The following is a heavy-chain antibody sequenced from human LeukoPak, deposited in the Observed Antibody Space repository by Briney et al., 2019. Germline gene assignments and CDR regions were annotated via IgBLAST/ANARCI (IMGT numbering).Heavy chain of an antibody. CDR2: IYSGGST. J-gene: IGHJ4*02. Sequence: GGSLRLSCAASGFTVSSNYMSWVRQAPGKGLEWVSVIYSGGSTYYADSVKGRFTISRDNAKNTLYLQMNSLRAEDTAIYYCARGGVPAAKDYWGQGTLVTVSS. CDR1: GFTVSSNY. CDR3: ARGGVPAAKDY. V-gene: IGHV3-53*01. D-gene: IGHD2-2*01.